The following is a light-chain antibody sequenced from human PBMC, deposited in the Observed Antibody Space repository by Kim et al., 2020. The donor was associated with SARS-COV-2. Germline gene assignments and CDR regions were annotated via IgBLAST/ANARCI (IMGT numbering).Light chain of an antibody. V-gene: IGKV3-11*01. CDR3: QQRSNWPPIT. CDR1: REGGRA. CDR2: DAA. Sequence: GESRNPPQQARREGGRAYDGERQTPGQGSRLLINDAANRATGIPARFSGSGSGTDFTLTTSSLEPDDVAVYYCQQRSNWPPITFGEGTRMEIK. J-gene: IGKJ5*01.